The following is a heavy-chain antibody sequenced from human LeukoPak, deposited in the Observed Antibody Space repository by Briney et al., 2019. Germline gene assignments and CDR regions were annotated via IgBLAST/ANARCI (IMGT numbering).Heavy chain of an antibody. Sequence: GESLKISCKGSGYSFTSYWIGWVRPMPGKGLEWMGIIYPGDSDTRYSPSFQGQVTISADKSINTAFLQWSSLKASDTAMYYCARAYCGGDCYSDYFDNWGQGTLVTVSS. CDR3: ARAYCGGDCYSDYFDN. CDR1: GYSFTSYW. D-gene: IGHD2-21*02. J-gene: IGHJ4*02. V-gene: IGHV5-51*01. CDR2: IYPGDSDT.